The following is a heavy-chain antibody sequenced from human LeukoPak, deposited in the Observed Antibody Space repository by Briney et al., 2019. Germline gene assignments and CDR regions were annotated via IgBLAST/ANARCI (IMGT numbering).Heavy chain of an antibody. CDR3: ARDWRLLWFGELYFYYYGMDV. V-gene: IGHV3-21*01. J-gene: IGHJ6*02. CDR1: GFTFSSYS. CDR2: IGSSSSYI. D-gene: IGHD3-10*01. Sequence: PGGSLRLSCAASGFTFSSYSMNWVRQAPGKGLEWVSSIGSSSSYIYYADSVKGRFTISRDNAKNSLYLQINSLRAEDTAVYYCARDWRLLWFGELYFYYYGMDVWGQGTTVTVSS.